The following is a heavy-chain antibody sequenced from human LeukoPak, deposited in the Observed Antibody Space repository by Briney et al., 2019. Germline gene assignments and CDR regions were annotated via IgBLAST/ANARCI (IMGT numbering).Heavy chain of an antibody. Sequence: ASVKVSCKASGYTFTGYYMHWVRQAPGQGLEWMGWINPNSGGTNYAQKFQGRVTMTRDTSISTAYMELSRLRSDDTAVYYCAREGGCSSTSCYSSFAYWGQGTLVTVSS. J-gene: IGHJ4*02. CDR2: INPNSGGT. CDR3: AREGGCSSTSCYSSFAY. D-gene: IGHD2-2*01. CDR1: GYTFTGYY. V-gene: IGHV1-2*02.